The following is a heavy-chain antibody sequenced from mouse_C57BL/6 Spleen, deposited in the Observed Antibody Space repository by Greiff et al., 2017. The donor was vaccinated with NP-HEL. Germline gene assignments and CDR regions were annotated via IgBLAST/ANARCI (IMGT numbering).Heavy chain of an antibody. CDR3: ARSGNYYGSREAMDY. V-gene: IGHV1-42*01. CDR2: INPSTGGT. CDR1: GYSFTGYY. Sequence: EVQLQQSGPELVKPGASVKISCKASGYSFTGYYMNWVKQSPEKSLEWIGEINPSTGGTTYNQKFKAKATLTVDKSSSTAYMQLKSLTSEDSAVYYCARSGNYYGSREAMDYWGQGTSVTVSS. J-gene: IGHJ4*01. D-gene: IGHD1-1*01.